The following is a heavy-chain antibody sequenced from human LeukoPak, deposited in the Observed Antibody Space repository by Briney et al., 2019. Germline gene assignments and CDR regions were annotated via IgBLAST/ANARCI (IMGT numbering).Heavy chain of an antibody. D-gene: IGHD2-2*01. CDR3: AKGRYCSSTSCGYYGMDV. CDR2: ISYDGSNK. Sequence: GVSLRLSCAASGFTVRSYGVHWVRRAPGKGLEWVAVISYDGSNKYYADSVKGRFTISRDNSKNTLYLQMNSLRAEDTAVYYCAKGRYCSSTSCGYYGMDVWGKGTTVTVSS. CDR1: GFTVRSYG. J-gene: IGHJ6*04. V-gene: IGHV3-30*18.